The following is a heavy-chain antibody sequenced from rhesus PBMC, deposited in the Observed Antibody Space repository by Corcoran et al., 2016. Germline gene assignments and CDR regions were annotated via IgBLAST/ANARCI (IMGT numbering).Heavy chain of an antibody. Sequence: QVQLQESGPGLVKPSETLSLTCAVSGGSFRSYWWNWIRQLPGKGLEVIGEFNGYRGNPNSNPSLPVRVPISMDVSKNPFSLRLTSVTAADPAVYYCTSPVRYRFDVWGPGVLVSVSS. CDR2: FNGYRGNP. V-gene: IGHV4-80*01. CDR1: GGSFRSYW. J-gene: IGHJ5-1*01. D-gene: IGHD3-9*01. CDR3: TSPVRYRFDV.